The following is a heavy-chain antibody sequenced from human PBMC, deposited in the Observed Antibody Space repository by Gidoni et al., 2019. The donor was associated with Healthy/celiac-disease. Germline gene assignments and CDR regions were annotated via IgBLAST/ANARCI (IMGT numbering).Heavy chain of an antibody. J-gene: IGHJ4*02. CDR1: GFTVSSTY. D-gene: IGHD3-22*01. Sequence: EVQLVESGGGLVQPGGSLRLSCAASGFTVSSTYMSWVRQAPGKGLEGVSVIYSGGSTYYADSVKGRFTISRDNSKNTLYLQMNSLRAEDTAVYYCARARNYDSSGYYPGPFDYWGQGTLVTVSS. CDR3: ARARNYDSSGYYPGPFDY. V-gene: IGHV3-66*01. CDR2: IYSGGST.